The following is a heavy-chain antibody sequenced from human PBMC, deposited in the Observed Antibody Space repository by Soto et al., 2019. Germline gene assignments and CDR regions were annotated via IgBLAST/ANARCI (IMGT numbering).Heavy chain of an antibody. Sequence: QVQLVQSGAEVKKPGSSVKVSCKASGGTFISYTISWVRQAPGQGLEWMGRIIPILGIANYAQKFQGRVTITADKSTSKAYMELISLRSEDTAVYYCAIGGLWGLYGMDVWGQGTTVTVSS. CDR1: GGTFISYT. CDR3: AIGGLWGLYGMDV. J-gene: IGHJ6*02. CDR2: IIPILGIA. V-gene: IGHV1-69*02. D-gene: IGHD3-16*01.